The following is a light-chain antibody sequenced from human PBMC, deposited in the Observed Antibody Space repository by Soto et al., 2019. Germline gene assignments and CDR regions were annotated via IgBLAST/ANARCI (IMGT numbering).Light chain of an antibody. V-gene: IGLV2-14*01. CDR3: SSYTSSTFYV. J-gene: IGLJ1*01. CDR2: EVS. Sequence: QSVLTQPASVSGSPGQSIPISCTGTSSDVGGYNYVSWYQQHPGKAPNLMIYEVSNRPSGVSNRSSGSKSGNTASLTISGLQAEDEADYYCSSYTSSTFYVFGTGTKVTVL. CDR1: SSDVGGYNY.